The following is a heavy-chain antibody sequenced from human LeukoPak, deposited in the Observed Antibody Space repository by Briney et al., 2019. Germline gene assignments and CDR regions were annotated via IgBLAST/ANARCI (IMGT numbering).Heavy chain of an antibody. J-gene: IGHJ2*01. V-gene: IGHV4-59*12. CDR3: ARGRGYYYDSSGYYSTSWYFDL. CDR1: GGSISNYY. CDR2: IYYSGST. Sequence: PSETLSLTCTVSGGSISNYYWSWIRQPPGKGLEWIGYIYYSGSTNYNPSLKSRVTISVDTSKNQFSLKLSSVTAADTAVYYCARGRGYYYDSSGYYSTSWYFDLWGRGTLVTVSS. D-gene: IGHD3-22*01.